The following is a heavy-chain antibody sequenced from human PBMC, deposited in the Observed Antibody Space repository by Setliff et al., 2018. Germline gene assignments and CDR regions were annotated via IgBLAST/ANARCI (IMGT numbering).Heavy chain of an antibody. J-gene: IGHJ3*02. CDR3: ARDLSGAGAFDI. V-gene: IGHV3-30-3*01. CDR2: ISHDGVHK. D-gene: IGHD1-26*01. Sequence: PGGSLRLSCAASGFTFSSHAMHWVRQPPGKGLEWVTVISHDGVHKNYADSVRGRFTMSRDNSKNTLYLQMINLRVEDTAVYYCARDLSGAGAFDIWGQGTMVTVSS. CDR1: GFTFSSHA.